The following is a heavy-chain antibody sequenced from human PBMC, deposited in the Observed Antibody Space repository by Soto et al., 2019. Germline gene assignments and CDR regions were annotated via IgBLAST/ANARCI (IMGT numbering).Heavy chain of an antibody. Sequence: EVQLLESGGGLVQPGGSLRLSCAASGFTFSSYAMSWVLQAPGKGLEWVSAISGSGGSTYYADSVKGRFTISRDNSKNTLYLQMNSLRAEDTAVYYCAKYSSGWYYPFDYWGQGTLVTVSS. CDR3: AKYSSGWYYPFDY. V-gene: IGHV3-23*01. CDR2: ISGSGGST. D-gene: IGHD6-19*01. J-gene: IGHJ4*02. CDR1: GFTFSSYA.